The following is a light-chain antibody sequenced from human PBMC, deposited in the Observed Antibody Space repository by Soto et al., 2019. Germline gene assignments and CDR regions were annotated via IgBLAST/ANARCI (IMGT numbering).Light chain of an antibody. CDR2: GAS. CDR3: LQYGSSPWT. V-gene: IGKV3-20*01. J-gene: IGKJ1*01. CDR1: QSASSRY. Sequence: EIVLTQSPGTLSLSPGERATLSCRAGQSASSRYLAWYQLKPGQAPRVLIYGASSRATGIPDRFSGSGSGTYFPLTISRLEPEDFAVYYCLQYGSSPWTFGQGTKVEIK.